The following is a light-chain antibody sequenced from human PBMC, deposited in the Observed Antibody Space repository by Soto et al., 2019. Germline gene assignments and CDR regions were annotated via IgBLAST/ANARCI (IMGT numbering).Light chain of an antibody. CDR1: SSDVGNYKY. V-gene: IGLV2-14*01. CDR3: FSYTSSGTYV. J-gene: IGLJ1*01. Sequence: QSVLTQPASVSGSPGQSITISCTGTSSDVGNYKYVSWYQQHPGKAPKLMIYEVSNRPSGVSNRFSGSKPGNTASLTISGLQAEDETDYYCFSYTSSGTYVFGTGTKSPS. CDR2: EVS.